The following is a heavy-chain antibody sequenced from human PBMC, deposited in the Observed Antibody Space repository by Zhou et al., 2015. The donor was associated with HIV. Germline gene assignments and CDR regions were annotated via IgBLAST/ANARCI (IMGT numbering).Heavy chain of an antibody. CDR2: ISAYNGNT. V-gene: IGHV1-18*01. J-gene: IGHJ4*02. CDR1: GYTFTSYG. CDR3: ASGQFLRERQLVHFDY. D-gene: IGHD6-6*01. Sequence: QVQLVQSGAEVKKPGASVKVSCKASGYTFTSYGISWVRQAPGQGLEWMGWISAYNGNTNYAQKLQGRVTMTTDTSTSTAYMELRSLRPNDTAVYYCASGQFLRERQLVHFDYWGQGTLVTVSS.